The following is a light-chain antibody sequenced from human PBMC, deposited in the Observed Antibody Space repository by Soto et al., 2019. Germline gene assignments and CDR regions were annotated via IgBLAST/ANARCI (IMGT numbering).Light chain of an antibody. CDR3: QQYDSYWT. CDR1: QTISSR. J-gene: IGKJ1*01. Sequence: DIQMTQSPSSLSGSVGDRVTITCRASQTISSRLAWYQQKPGKAPKRLIYGASSLESGVPSRFSGSGSETEFTLTISSLHPDDFATYYCQQYDSYWTFGQGTKVDIK. V-gene: IGKV1-5*01. CDR2: GAS.